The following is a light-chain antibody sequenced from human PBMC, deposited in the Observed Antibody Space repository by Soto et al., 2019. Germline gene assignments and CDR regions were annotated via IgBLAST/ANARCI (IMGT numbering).Light chain of an antibody. CDR3: CSYAGDKTYV. J-gene: IGLJ1*01. CDR2: EAR. Sequence: QSALTQPASVSGSPGQSITISCTVTGSDVRTYNLVSWYQQHPGKVPKLIIYEARKRPSGVSNRFSGSQPGNTASLTVSGLQAEYEAVYYCCSYAGDKTYVFGSGTKLTVL. V-gene: IGLV2-23*01. CDR1: GSDVRTYNL.